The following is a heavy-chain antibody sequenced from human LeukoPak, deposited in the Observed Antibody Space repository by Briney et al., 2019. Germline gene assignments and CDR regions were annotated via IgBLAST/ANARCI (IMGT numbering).Heavy chain of an antibody. J-gene: IGHJ2*01. V-gene: IGHV4-34*01. CDR1: GGSFSGYY. CDR2: INHSGST. CDR3: ARVGRSGLFDL. Sequence: PSETLSLTCAVYGGSFSGYYWSWIRQPPGKGLEWIGEINHSGSTNYNPSLKSRVTIPVDTSKNQFSLKLSSVTAADTAVYYCARVGRSGLFDLWGRGTLVTVSS. D-gene: IGHD2-15*01.